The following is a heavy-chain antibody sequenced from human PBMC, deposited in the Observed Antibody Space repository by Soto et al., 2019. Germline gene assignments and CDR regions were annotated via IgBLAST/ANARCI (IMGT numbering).Heavy chain of an antibody. Sequence: GGSLRLSCAASGFTFSSYAMNWVRQAPGQGLSWVSVISGSTGTTYYADSVKGRFTISRDNSKNTLYLQMNSLRAEDTAVYYCAKTFRYSIWYFDYWGQGTPVTVSS. CDR3: AKTFRYSIWYFDY. V-gene: IGHV3-23*01. CDR2: ISGSTGTT. D-gene: IGHD6-13*01. CDR1: GFTFSSYA. J-gene: IGHJ4*02.